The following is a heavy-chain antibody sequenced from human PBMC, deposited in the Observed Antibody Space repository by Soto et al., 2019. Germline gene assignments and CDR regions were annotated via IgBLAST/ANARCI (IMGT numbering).Heavy chain of an antibody. CDR1: GFTFSSYS. D-gene: IGHD2-2*01. V-gene: IGHV3-48*02. CDR2: ISSSSTI. Sequence: PGGSLRLSCAASGFTFSSYSMNWVHQAPGKGLEWVSYISSSSTIYYADSVKGRFTISRDNAKNSLYLQMNSLRDEDTAVYYCARDQVNIVVVPAAYYYYGMDVWGQGTTVTVSS. CDR3: ARDQVNIVVVPAAYYYYGMDV. J-gene: IGHJ6*02.